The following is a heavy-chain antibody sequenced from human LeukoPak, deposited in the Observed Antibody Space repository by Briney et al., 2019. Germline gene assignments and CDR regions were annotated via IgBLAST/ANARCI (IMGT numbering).Heavy chain of an antibody. CDR1: GGSISSYY. CDR2: IYTSGST. CDR3: ARDLYPPRRIAAESGPGWFDP. V-gene: IGHV4-4*07. D-gene: IGHD6-13*01. J-gene: IGHJ5*02. Sequence: SETLSLTCTVSGGSISSYYWSWIRQPAGKGLGWIGRIYTSGSTNYNPSLKSRVTMSVDTSKNQFSLKLSSVTAADTAVYYCARDLYPPRRIAAESGPGWFDPWGQGTLVTVSS.